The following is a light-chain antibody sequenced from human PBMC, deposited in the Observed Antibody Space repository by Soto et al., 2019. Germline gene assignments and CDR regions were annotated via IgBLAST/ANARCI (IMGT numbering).Light chain of an antibody. Sequence: ETVMTQSPATLSASPGESATLSCRASQSVNSDLAWYQQIPGQAPRLLIYSASTGTTGGPARFSGSGSGTEFTIPISSLQSEDFAIYYCQQYNNWPLTFGGGTKVEI. V-gene: IGKV3-15*01. CDR3: QQYNNWPLT. CDR1: QSVNSD. CDR2: SAS. J-gene: IGKJ4*01.